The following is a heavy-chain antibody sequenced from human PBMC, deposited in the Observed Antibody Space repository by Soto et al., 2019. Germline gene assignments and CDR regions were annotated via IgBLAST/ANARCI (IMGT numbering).Heavy chain of an antibody. Sequence: ASMKVYCKASGYTFTNYYIHWVRQAPGQGLEWMGIINPSGYTSTLAQKFQGRLTVTSDTSTSTVYMELDSLTSEDTAVYYCARDLHGAFITMVYWGQGTLVTVSS. CDR1: GYTFTNYY. V-gene: IGHV1-46*01. CDR2: INPSGYTS. D-gene: IGHD3-10*01. J-gene: IGHJ4*02. CDR3: ARDLHGAFITMVY.